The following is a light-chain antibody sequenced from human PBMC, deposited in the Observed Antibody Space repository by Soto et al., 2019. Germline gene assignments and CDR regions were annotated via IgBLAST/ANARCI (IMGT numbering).Light chain of an antibody. CDR2: DAS. CDR1: QSISSW. V-gene: IGKV1-5*01. J-gene: IGKJ2*01. Sequence: DIQMTQSPSTLSASVGDRVTITCRASQSISSWLAWYQQKPGKAPKLLIYDASSLQRGVPSRFSGRGSGTEFTLTISSLQPDDFATYYCQQYIRYYTFGQGTKLEIK. CDR3: QQYIRYYT.